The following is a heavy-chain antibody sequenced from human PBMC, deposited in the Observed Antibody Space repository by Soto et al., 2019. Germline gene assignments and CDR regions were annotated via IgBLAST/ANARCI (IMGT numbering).Heavy chain of an antibody. CDR3: ARDIPAPYYYYGMDV. CDR1: GYTFTSYG. D-gene: IGHD2-2*01. J-gene: IGHJ6*02. CDR2: ISAYNGNT. V-gene: IGHV1-18*04. Sequence: ASVKVSCKASGYTFTSYGISWVRQAPGQGLEWMGWISAYNGNTNYAQKLQGRVTMTTDTSTSTAYMELRSLRSDDTAAYYCARDIPAPYYYYGMDVWGQGTTVTVSS.